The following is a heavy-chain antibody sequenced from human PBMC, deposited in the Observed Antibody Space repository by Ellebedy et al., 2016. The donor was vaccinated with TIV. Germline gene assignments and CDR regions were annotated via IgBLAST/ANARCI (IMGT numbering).Heavy chain of an antibody. V-gene: IGHV1-2*02. D-gene: IGHD4-23*01. Sequence: ASVKVSCKASGYTFTDYYMHWVRQAPGQGLEWMGWINPNSGGTNYAQKFQGRVTMTRDTSISTAYMELSRLRSEDTAVYYCAIDYGGNWYFDLWGRGTLVTVSS. CDR3: AIDYGGNWYFDL. CDR2: INPNSGGT. J-gene: IGHJ2*01. CDR1: GYTFTDYY.